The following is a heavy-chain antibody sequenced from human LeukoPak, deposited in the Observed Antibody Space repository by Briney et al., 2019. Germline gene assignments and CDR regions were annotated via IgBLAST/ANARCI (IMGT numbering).Heavy chain of an antibody. CDR3: AKYSTYYDSSGHFDY. V-gene: IGHV3-23*01. J-gene: IGHJ4*02. CDR2: ISGSGSST. CDR1: GFTFNNYA. D-gene: IGHD3-22*01. Sequence: GGSLRLSCAASGFTFNNYAMSWVRQAPRKGLEGVSAISGSGSSTSYADSVKGRFTISRDNPKNTLYLQMNSLRAEDTAVYYCAKYSTYYDSSGHFDYWGQGTLVTVSS.